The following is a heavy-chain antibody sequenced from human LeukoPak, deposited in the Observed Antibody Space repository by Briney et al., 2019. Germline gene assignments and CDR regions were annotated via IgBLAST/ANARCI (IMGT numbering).Heavy chain of an antibody. D-gene: IGHD1-26*01. J-gene: IGHJ4*02. CDR2: ISYDGSKI. CDR1: GFSLRSYA. Sequence: GGSLRLSCVASGFSLRSYAMHWVRQAPGKGLEWVAVISYDGSKIYYADSAKGRFTFSRDTSKNTLYLQMNSLRAEDTAVYYCARVASGTYYVIDYWGQGTLVTVSS. CDR3: ARVASGTYYVIDY. V-gene: IGHV3-30*04.